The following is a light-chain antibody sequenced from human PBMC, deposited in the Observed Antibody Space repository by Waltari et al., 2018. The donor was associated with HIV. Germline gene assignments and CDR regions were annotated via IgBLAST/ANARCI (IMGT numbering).Light chain of an antibody. V-gene: IGLV1-44*01. J-gene: IGLJ2*01. Sequence: QSVLTQPPSASGTPGQRVTISCSGSSSNIGSNTVNWYQHLPGTAPKLLIYHNNQRPSGVPDRFSGSKSGTSASLAISGLQSEDEADYYYAAWDDSLNGQGVFGGGTKLTVL. CDR1: SSNIGSNT. CDR3: AAWDDSLNGQGV. CDR2: HNN.